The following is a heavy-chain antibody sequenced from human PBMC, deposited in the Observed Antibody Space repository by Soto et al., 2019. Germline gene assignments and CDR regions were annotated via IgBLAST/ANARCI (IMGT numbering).Heavy chain of an antibody. Sequence: QVQLAQSGAEVKKPGASVKVSCKTSGYTFTGYFIHWVRQAPGQGLEWMAYINPNSGATKYAQKFQGRVTMPRDTSIKTAYRVMSRLTSNDWAVYYFAGGGGTVLAPLPWGQGTLVTVSS. D-gene: IGHD3-10*01. V-gene: IGHV1-2*02. CDR1: GYTFTGYF. CDR2: INPNSGAT. J-gene: IGHJ5*02. CDR3: AGGGGTVLAPLP.